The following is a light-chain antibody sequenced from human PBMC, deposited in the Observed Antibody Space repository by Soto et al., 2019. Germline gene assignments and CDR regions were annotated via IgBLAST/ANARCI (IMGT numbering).Light chain of an antibody. Sequence: EIVMTQSPATLSVSPGERATLSCRASQSVSSNLAWYQQKPGQAPRLLIYGASTRATGIPARFSGSGSRTEFTLTISSQQSEDFAVYYCQQYNNWPPLTFGGGTTVEIK. J-gene: IGKJ4*01. V-gene: IGKV3-15*01. CDR2: GAS. CDR1: QSVSSN. CDR3: QQYNNWPPLT.